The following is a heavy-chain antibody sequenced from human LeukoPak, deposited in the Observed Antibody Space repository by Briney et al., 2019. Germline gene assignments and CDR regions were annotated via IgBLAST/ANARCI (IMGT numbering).Heavy chain of an antibody. V-gene: IGHV4-34*01. CDR1: GGSFSGYY. CDR3: ARGPSAYYMDV. CDR2: INHSGST. Sequence: PSVTLSLTCAVYGGSFSGYYWSWIRQPPGKGLEWIGEINHSGSTNYNPSLKSRVTISVDTSKNQFSLKLSSVTAADTAVYYCARGPSAYYMDVWGKGTTVTVSS. J-gene: IGHJ6*03.